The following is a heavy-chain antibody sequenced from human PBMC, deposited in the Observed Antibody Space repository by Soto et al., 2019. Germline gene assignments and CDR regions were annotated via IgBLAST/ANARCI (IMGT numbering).Heavy chain of an antibody. CDR3: ARGGSPRGGYFDY. CDR2: IYHSGST. D-gene: IGHD3-10*01. CDR1: GGSISSGGYS. V-gene: IGHV4-30-2*01. Sequence: SVTMSLTCTVSGGSISSGGYSWSWIRQPPGKGLEWIGYIYHSGSTYYNPSLKSRVTISVDRSKNQFSLKLSSVTAADTAVYYCARGGSPRGGYFDYWGQGTLVTVSS. J-gene: IGHJ4*02.